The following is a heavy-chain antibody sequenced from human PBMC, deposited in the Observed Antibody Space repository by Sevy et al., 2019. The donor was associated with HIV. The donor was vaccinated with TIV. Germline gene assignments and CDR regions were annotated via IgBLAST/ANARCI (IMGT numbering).Heavy chain of an antibody. CDR1: GFTFSSYS. CDR3: ARLSGYSSSWSYFDY. D-gene: IGHD6-13*01. J-gene: IGHJ4*02. V-gene: IGHV3-48*01. CDR2: ISSSSSTI. Sequence: GGSLRLSCAASGFTFSSYSMNWVRQAPGKGLEWVSYISSSSSTIYYADSVKGRFTISRDNAKNSLYLQMNSQRAEDTAVYYCARLSGYSSSWSYFDYWGQGTLGTVSS.